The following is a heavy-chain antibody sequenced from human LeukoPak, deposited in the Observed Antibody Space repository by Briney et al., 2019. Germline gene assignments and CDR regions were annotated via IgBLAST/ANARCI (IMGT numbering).Heavy chain of an antibody. CDR1: GGSISSYY. CDR2: IYYSGST. V-gene: IGHV4-59*01. D-gene: IGHD3-3*01. J-gene: IGHJ5*02. Sequence: SETLSLTCTVSGGSISSYYWSWIRQPPGKGLEWIGYIYYSGSTNYNPSLKSRVTISVDTSKNQFSLKLSSVTAADTAMYYCARDRDFSGWFDPWGQGTLVTVSS. CDR3: ARDRDFSGWFDP.